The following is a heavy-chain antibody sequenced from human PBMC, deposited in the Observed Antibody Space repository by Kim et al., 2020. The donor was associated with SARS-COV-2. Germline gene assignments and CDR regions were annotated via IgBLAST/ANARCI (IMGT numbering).Heavy chain of an antibody. CDR1: GYTVTSYA. Sequence: ASVKVSCKATGYTVTSYAMHWVRQAPGQRLEWMGWINSFNGNTKYSQKVQGRVTITRNKAASTAYMELSSLRSEDTAVYYCASRSAFNGVVTADFGYAFDIWGHETMVPVSS. CDR2: INSFNGNT. D-gene: IGHD2-21*02. V-gene: IGHV1-3*01. CDR3: ASRSAFNGVVTADFGYAFDI. J-gene: IGHJ3*02.